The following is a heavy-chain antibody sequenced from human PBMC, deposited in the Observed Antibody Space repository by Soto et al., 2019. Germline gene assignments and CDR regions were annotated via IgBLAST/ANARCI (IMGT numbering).Heavy chain of an antibody. J-gene: IGHJ5*02. CDR1: GFTFSNYA. CDR3: AQEAQFWVPRTTHH. D-gene: IGHD1-7*01. V-gene: IGHV3-23*01. CDR2: ISGSGGRA. Sequence: EVQLLESGGGLVQPGGSLRLSCAASGFTFSNYAMSWVRQAPGKGLEWVSAISGSGGRAFHADSVKGRFTISRDNANNTLYRQVNTLRAEDTAVYVCAQEAQFWVPRTTHHWGQGTLVTVSS.